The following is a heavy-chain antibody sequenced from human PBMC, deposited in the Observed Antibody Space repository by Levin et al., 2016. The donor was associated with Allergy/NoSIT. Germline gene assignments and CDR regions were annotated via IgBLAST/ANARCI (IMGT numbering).Heavy chain of an antibody. CDR1: GFTFSSYS. Sequence: GESLKISCAASGFTFSSYSMNWVRQAPGKGLEWVADIKEDGDATYSVDSVKGRFSISRDNAGNALFLQMDSLRVEDTAVYYCARDLGYGHDFWGHGTLVTVSS. V-gene: IGHV3-7*01. CDR3: ARDLGYGHDF. J-gene: IGHJ4*01. CDR2: IKEDGDAT. D-gene: IGHD5-12*01.